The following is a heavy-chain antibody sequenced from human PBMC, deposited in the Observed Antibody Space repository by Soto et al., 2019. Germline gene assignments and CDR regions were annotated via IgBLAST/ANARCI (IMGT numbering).Heavy chain of an antibody. V-gene: IGHV4-59*08. CDR2: ISYSGST. CDR1: GGSISSYY. Sequence: PSETLSLTCTVSGGSISSYYWSWIRQPPGKGLEWVGYISYSGSTNYNPSLKSRLTISLDMSKNRFSLKLSSVTAADTAVYYCASLNFDILTGYYALDNWGQGTMVTVSS. J-gene: IGHJ3*02. D-gene: IGHD3-9*01. CDR3: ASLNFDILTGYYALDN.